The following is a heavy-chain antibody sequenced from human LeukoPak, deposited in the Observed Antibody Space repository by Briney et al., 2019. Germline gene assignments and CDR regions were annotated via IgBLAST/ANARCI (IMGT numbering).Heavy chain of an antibody. CDR1: GFTFSSYE. V-gene: IGHV3-48*03. Sequence: GGPLRLSCAASGFTFSSYEMNWVRQAPGKGLEWVSYISSSGSTIYYADSVKGRFTISRDNAKNSLYLQMNSLRAEDTAVYYCAEVGITMIGGVWGKGTTVTISS. D-gene: IGHD3-10*02. CDR3: AEVGITMIGGV. J-gene: IGHJ6*04. CDR2: ISSSGSTI.